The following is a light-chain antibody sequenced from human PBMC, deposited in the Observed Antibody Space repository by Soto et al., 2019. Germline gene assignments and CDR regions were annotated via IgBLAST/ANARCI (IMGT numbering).Light chain of an antibody. J-gene: IGKJ3*01. Sequence: DIQMTQSPSTLSASVGDRVTITCRASQSISSWLAWYQQKPGKAPKLLIYDASSLESGVPSRFSGSGSGTEFTLTISSLQPEDFATYYCQQYKSYYTFGPGTKVDIK. CDR1: QSISSW. V-gene: IGKV1-5*01. CDR3: QQYKSYYT. CDR2: DAS.